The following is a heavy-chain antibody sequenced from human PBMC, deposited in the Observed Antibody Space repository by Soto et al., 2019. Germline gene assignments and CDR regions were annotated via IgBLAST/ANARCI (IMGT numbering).Heavy chain of an antibody. CDR1: GDTFTDYY. J-gene: IGHJ4*02. D-gene: IGHD2-21*02. CDR2: VNPSGGHT. Sequence: QVQLVQSGAEVKKPGASVKVSCKASGDTFTDYYIHWVRQAPGQGLEWMGTVNPSGGHTTYAQHFLGRMTMTRDTATNTLYTELTSLTSEDTAVYYCASGGRVVVVTAALDYWGQGTSVTVSS. V-gene: IGHV1-46*01. CDR3: ASGGRVVVVTAALDY.